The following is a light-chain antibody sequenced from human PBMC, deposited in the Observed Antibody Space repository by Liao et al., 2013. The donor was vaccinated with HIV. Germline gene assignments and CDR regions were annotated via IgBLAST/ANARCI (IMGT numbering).Light chain of an antibody. J-gene: IGLJ2*01. V-gene: IGLV3-21*01. CDR3: QAWASSSVV. CDR1: NIGSNS. CDR2: QDS. Sequence: SYVLTQPPSVSVAPGNTASITCGGNNIGSNSVHWYQQRPGQSPVLVIYQDSKRPSGIPERFSGSRSGNTATLTISGTQAMDEADYFCQAWASSSVVFGGGTKLTVL.